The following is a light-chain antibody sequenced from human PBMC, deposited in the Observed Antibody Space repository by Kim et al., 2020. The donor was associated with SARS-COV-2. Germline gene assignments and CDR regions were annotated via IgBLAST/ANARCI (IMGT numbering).Light chain of an antibody. V-gene: IGKV1-13*02. CDR1: QGISSA. CDR3: QQFNYLIT. J-gene: IGKJ5*01. CDR2: DAS. Sequence: SAPVGDRVTITCRASQGISSALAWYQQKPGKAPKLLIYDASILESGVPSRFSGSGSGTDFTLTISSLQPEDFATYYCQQFNYLITFGQGTRLEIK.